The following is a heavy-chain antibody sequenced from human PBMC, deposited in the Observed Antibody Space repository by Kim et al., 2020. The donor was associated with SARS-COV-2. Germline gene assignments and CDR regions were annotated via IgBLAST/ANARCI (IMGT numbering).Heavy chain of an antibody. D-gene: IGHD4-4*01. V-gene: IGHV3-7*03. Sequence: GGSLRLSCAASGFTFSGYWMSWGRQAPGKGLEWVANIKHDGSEKYYVDSVKGRFSISSDNAKNSLYLQMNSLRAEDTAVYYCARMLHNYAFDYWAQGTLVTVSS. CDR3: ARMLHNYAFDY. CDR1: GFTFSGYW. J-gene: IGHJ4*02. CDR2: IKHDGSEK.